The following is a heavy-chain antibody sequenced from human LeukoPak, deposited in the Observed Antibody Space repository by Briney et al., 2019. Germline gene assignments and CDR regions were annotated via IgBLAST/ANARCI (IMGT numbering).Heavy chain of an antibody. V-gene: IGHV3-15*01. CDR2: IKSKTHGGTM. Sequence: KSGGSLRLSCTASGFTFSDAWMTWVRQAPGKGLEWVDRIKSKTHGGTMDYSAPVKARFTISRNDSKTILSPQINRLKTEETAVYNCDTGNGYEWGEGTPVTASA. CDR3: DTGNGYE. D-gene: IGHD5-12*01. J-gene: IGHJ4*02. CDR1: GFTFSDAW.